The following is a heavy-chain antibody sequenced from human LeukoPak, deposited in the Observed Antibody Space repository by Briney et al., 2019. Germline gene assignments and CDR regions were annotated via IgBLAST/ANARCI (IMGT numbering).Heavy chain of an antibody. Sequence: GGCLRLSCAASGFTLSSYEINWVRPAPGKGVEWGSYISSTGRTIYYTDSVKGRFTISRDNAENSLYLRMNSLRADDTALYFCARVYYGSYRNAFDIWGPGTMVTVSS. CDR3: ARVYYGSYRNAFDI. V-gene: IGHV3-48*03. D-gene: IGHD1-26*01. CDR1: GFTLSSYE. CDR2: ISSTGRTI. J-gene: IGHJ3*02.